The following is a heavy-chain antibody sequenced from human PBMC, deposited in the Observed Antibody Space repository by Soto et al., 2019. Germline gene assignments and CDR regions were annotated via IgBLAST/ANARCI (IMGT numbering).Heavy chain of an antibody. J-gene: IGHJ6*02. CDR2: ISGSGGST. Sequence: PXGSLKLSCAAAGFTFSMYAMSWVRQAPGKGLDWVSAISGSGGSTYYADSVKGRFTISRDNSKNTLYLQMNSLRAEDTAVYYCAKAKMGNHYDSSGYSGYSYGMDVWGQETTVTVSS. CDR3: AKAKMGNHYDSSGYSGYSYGMDV. D-gene: IGHD3-22*01. CDR1: GFTFSMYA. V-gene: IGHV3-23*01.